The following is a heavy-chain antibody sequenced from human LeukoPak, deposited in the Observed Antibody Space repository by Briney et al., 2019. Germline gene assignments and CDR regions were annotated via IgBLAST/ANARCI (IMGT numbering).Heavy chain of an antibody. CDR1: GFTFSRYV. CDR2: ITSNGGST. D-gene: IGHD2-2*01. J-gene: IGHJ4*02. V-gene: IGHV3-64D*06. Sequence: PGGSLRLSCSASGFTFSRYVMHWVRQAPGKGLEYVSTITSNGGSTYYADSVKGRFTISRDNSKNTLYPQISSLRAEDTAVYYCVKDLAVPEGYWGQGTLVTVSS. CDR3: VKDLAVPEGY.